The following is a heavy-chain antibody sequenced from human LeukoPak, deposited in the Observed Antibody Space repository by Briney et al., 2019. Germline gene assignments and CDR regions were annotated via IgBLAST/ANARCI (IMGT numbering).Heavy chain of an antibody. Sequence: PSETLSLTCTVSGDSISSGDYYWSWIRQPAGKGLEWIGRISSSGSTNYNPSLKSRVTISVDTSKNQFSLKLSSVTAADTAVYYCARHLRYSSSWYDWFDPWGQGTLVTVSS. CDR2: ISSSGST. V-gene: IGHV4-61*02. J-gene: IGHJ5*02. D-gene: IGHD6-13*01. CDR3: ARHLRYSSSWYDWFDP. CDR1: GDSISSGDYY.